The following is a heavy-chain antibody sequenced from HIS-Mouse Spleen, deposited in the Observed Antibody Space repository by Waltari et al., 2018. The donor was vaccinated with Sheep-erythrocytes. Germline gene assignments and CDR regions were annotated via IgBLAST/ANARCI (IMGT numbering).Heavy chain of an antibody. CDR2: IDYSGIT. V-gene: IGHV4-39*07. CDR3: AREVYRRFGELYGYFDY. Sequence: QLQLQESGPGLVKPSETLSLTCTVSGGSISSSSYYWGWIRQPPGKGLEWMGSIDYSGITYYTPSLNSRVTISVATSKNQFSLKLSSVTAADTAVYYCAREVYRRFGELYGYFDYWGQGTLVTVSS. J-gene: IGHJ4*02. D-gene: IGHD3-10*01. CDR1: GGSISSSSYY.